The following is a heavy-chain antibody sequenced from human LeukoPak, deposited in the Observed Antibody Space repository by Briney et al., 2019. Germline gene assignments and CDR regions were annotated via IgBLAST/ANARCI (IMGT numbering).Heavy chain of an antibody. D-gene: IGHD5-18*01. CDR1: GGSFSGYY. J-gene: IGHJ5*02. V-gene: IGHV4-34*01. CDR2: VNHSGST. Sequence: SETLSLTCAVYGGSFSGYYWSWIRQPPGKGLEWIGEVNHSGSTNYNPSLKSRVTISVDTSKNQFSLKLSSVTAADTAVYYCARVTWIQLWSAFDPWGQGTLVTVSS. CDR3: ARVTWIQLWSAFDP.